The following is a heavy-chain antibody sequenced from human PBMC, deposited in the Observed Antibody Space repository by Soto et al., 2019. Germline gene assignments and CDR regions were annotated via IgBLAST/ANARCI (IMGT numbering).Heavy chain of an antibody. V-gene: IGHV1-8*01. CDR3: GRGPPETATVSALPYYMDV. D-gene: IGHD4-4*01. Sequence: ASVKVSCKASGYTFTSYDINWVRQATGQGLEWMGWMNPNSGNTGHAQKFQGRITMTMNSSISTAYMELNSLRSEDTAMYYCGRGPPETATVSALPYYMDVWGKGTTVTVSS. J-gene: IGHJ6*03. CDR1: GYTFTSYD. CDR2: MNPNSGNT.